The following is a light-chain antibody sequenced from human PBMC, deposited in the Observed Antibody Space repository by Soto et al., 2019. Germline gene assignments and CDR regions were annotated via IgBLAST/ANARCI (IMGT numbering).Light chain of an antibody. V-gene: IGLV2-11*01. Sequence: QSALTQPRSVSGSPGQSVTISCTGTSSDVGGYNYVSWYQQHPDKAPKLIIFDVSQRPSGVPDRFSGSKSGNTASLTISGLQAEDEADYYCCSYAGSYTYVFATGTKLTVL. CDR2: DVS. J-gene: IGLJ1*01. CDR1: SSDVGGYNY. CDR3: CSYAGSYTYV.